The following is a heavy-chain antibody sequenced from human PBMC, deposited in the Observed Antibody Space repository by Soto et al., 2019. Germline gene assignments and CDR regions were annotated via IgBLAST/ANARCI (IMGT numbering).Heavy chain of an antibody. CDR1: GGTFSSYV. J-gene: IGHJ2*01. CDR2: IIPVFGTT. CDR3: ARMGFYDSSGYQVHWYFDL. Sequence: QVQLVQSGAEVKKPGSSVKVSCKASGGTFSSYVISWVRQAPGQGLEWMGGIIPVFGTTNYAQKFQGRVTITADGSTITAYMELSSLRSEDTAVYYCARMGFYDSSGYQVHWYFDLWGRGTLVAVSS. V-gene: IGHV1-69*12. D-gene: IGHD3-22*01.